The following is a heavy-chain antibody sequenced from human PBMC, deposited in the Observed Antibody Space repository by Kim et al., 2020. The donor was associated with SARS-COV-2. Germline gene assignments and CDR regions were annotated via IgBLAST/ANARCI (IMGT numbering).Heavy chain of an antibody. CDR3: ARVDCSGGSCYRVGYYFDY. CDR2: IYYSGST. D-gene: IGHD2-15*01. Sequence: SETLSLTCTVSGGSISSGGYYWSWIRQHPGKGLEWIGYIYYSGSTYYNPSLKSRVTISVDTSKNQFSLKLSSVTAADTAVYYCARVDCSGGSCYRVGYYFDYWGQGTLVTVSS. CDR1: GGSISSGGYY. V-gene: IGHV4-31*03. J-gene: IGHJ4*02.